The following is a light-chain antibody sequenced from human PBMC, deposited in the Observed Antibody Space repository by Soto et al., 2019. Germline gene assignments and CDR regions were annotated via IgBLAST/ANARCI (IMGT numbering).Light chain of an antibody. CDR3: QQYGSSQWT. V-gene: IGKV3-20*01. Sequence: EIVLTQSPGTLSLSPGERATLSCRASQSVSSSYLAWYQQKPGQAPRLLIYGASSRATGIPDRFSGSGSGTDFTLTISRLEYEDFAVYYCQQYGSSQWTFGQGTKVDIK. J-gene: IGKJ1*01. CDR1: QSVSSSY. CDR2: GAS.